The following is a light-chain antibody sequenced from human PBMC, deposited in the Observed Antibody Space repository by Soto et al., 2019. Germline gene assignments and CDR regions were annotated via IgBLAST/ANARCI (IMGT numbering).Light chain of an antibody. CDR3: QQYNNWPPST. J-gene: IGKJ2*02. Sequence: ENVMTQSPATLSVSPGERATLSCRASQSVSGNLAWYQHKPGQAPRLLIYGASSRATGIPARFSGSGSGTEFTLTISSLQSEDSAVYYCQQYNNWPPSTFGQGTKLEIK. V-gene: IGKV3-15*01. CDR1: QSVSGN. CDR2: GAS.